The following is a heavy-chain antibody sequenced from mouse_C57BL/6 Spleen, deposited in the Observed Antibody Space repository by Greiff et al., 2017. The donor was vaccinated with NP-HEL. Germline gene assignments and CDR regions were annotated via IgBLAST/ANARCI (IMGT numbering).Heavy chain of an antibody. CDR1: GFSLTSYG. CDR3: AKRDSNSYYAMDY. J-gene: IGHJ4*01. Sequence: VKLQESGPGLVQPSQSLSITCTVSGFSLTSYGVHWVRQPPGKGLEWLGVIWSGGSTDYNAAFISRLSISKDNSKSQVFFKMNSLQADDTAIYYCAKRDSNSYYAMDYWGQGTSVTVSS. D-gene: IGHD2-5*01. CDR2: IWSGGST. V-gene: IGHV2-4*01.